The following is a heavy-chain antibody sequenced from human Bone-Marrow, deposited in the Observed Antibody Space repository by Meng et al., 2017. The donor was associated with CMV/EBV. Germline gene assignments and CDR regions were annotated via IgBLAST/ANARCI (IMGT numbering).Heavy chain of an antibody. V-gene: IGHV3-21*01. D-gene: IGHD2-2*01. CDR1: GFTFSSYS. Sequence: GESLKISCAASGFTFSSYSMNWVRQAPGKGLEWVSSISSSSSYIYYADSVKGRFTISRDNAKNSLYLQMNSLRAEDTAVYYCARLPLRYCSSTSCYYFDYWGQGTLVTFSS. J-gene: IGHJ4*01. CDR2: ISSSSSYI. CDR3: ARLPLRYCSSTSCYYFDY.